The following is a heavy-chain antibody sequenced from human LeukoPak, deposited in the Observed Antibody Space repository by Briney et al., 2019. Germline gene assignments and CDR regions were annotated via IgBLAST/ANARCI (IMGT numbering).Heavy chain of an antibody. CDR2: INHSGST. CDR1: GGSFSGYY. J-gene: IGHJ6*03. V-gene: IGHV4-34*01. CDR3: ARKGGDSSGYYPLYYYMDV. Sequence: SETLSLTCAVYGGSFSGYYWSWIRQPPGKGLEWIGEINHSGSTNYNPSLKSRVTISVDTSKNQFSLKLSSVTAADTAVYYCARKGGDSSGYYPLYYYMDVWGKGTTVTISS. D-gene: IGHD3-22*01.